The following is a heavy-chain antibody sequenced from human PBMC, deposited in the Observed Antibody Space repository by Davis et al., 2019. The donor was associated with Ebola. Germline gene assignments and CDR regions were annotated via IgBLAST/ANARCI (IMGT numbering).Heavy chain of an antibody. CDR2: IYHNGVT. J-gene: IGHJ4*01. V-gene: IGHV4-59*01. Sequence: SETLSLTCTVSGDSFNTYYWSWIRQSPEKGLEWIAYIYHNGVTVYNPSLKSRATLSVDTSKNQFSLKMSSVTAADTAVYYCARGHYDSRGLYYFDYWGHGALVTVSS. CDR1: GDSFNTYY. D-gene: IGHD3-22*01. CDR3: ARGHYDSRGLYYFDY.